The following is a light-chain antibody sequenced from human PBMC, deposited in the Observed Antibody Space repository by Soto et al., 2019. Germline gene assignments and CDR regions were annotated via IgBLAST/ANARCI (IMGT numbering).Light chain of an antibody. V-gene: IGKV3-20*01. CDR3: QQYAEGTPIT. Sequence: EILLTQSPGSLSVFPGERASLSCRASQNVNNRLAWYQQKAGQAPRLLISGASSRATGIPDRFSGSGSGTDFTLTISRLESDDFALYYCQQYAEGTPITFGQGTHWRL. J-gene: IGKJ5*01. CDR2: GAS. CDR1: QNVNNR.